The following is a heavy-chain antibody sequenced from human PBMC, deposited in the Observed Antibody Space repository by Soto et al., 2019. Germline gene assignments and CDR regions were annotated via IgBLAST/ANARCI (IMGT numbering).Heavy chain of an antibody. Sequence: QVQLVESGGGVVQPGRSLRLSFAAYGFTFNSYAMHWVRQAPGRGMEWVAVISYDGSNKYYADSVKGRFTISRDNSKNTLYLQMNSLRAEDTAVYYCAREDGDYVLSPLFDPWGQGTLVTVSS. J-gene: IGHJ5*02. V-gene: IGHV3-30-3*01. CDR2: ISYDGSNK. D-gene: IGHD4-17*01. CDR1: GFTFNSYA. CDR3: AREDGDYVLSPLFDP.